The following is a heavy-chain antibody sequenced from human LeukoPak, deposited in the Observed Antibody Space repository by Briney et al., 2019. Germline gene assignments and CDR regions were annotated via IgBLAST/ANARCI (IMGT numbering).Heavy chain of an antibody. CDR1: GAPLSSAGYY. V-gene: IGHV4-61*08. CDR3: ARGSPRYYYDSSGLNGRNGMDV. D-gene: IGHD3-22*01. Sequence: SETLSLTCTVSGAPLSSAGYYWSWIRQPPGRGLGWIGYIYHSESTNYNPSLKSRVTLSVDRSENQFSLKLSSVTAADTAVYYCARGSPRYYYDSSGLNGRNGMDVWGQGTTVTVSS. J-gene: IGHJ6*02. CDR2: IYHSEST.